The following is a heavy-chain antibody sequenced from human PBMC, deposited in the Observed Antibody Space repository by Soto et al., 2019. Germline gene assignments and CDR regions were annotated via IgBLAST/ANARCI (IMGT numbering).Heavy chain of an antibody. Sequence: SETLSLTCTVSGGSISSYYWSWIRQPPGKGLEWIGYIYYSGSTNYNPSLKSRVTISVDTSKNQFSLKLSSVTAADTAVYYCASNYYGSGSYPPPFDYWGQGTLVTVSS. CDR1: GGSISSYY. D-gene: IGHD3-10*01. CDR3: ASNYYGSGSYPPPFDY. V-gene: IGHV4-59*01. CDR2: IYYSGST. J-gene: IGHJ4*02.